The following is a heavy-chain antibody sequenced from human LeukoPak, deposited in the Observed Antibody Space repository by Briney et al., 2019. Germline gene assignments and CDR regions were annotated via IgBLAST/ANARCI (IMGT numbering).Heavy chain of an antibody. Sequence: PGGSLRLSCAASGFTFSSYSMNWVRQAPGKGLEWVSSISSSSSYIYYADSVKGRFTISRDNAKNSLYLHMNSLRAEDTAVYYCAKDPYDNAEHYFDYWGQGTLVTVSS. CDR2: ISSSSSYI. D-gene: IGHD3-22*01. V-gene: IGHV3-21*04. CDR3: AKDPYDNAEHYFDY. CDR1: GFTFSSYS. J-gene: IGHJ4*02.